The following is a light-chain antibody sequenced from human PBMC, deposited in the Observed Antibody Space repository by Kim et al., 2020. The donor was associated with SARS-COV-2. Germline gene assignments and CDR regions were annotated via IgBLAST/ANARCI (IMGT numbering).Light chain of an antibody. V-gene: IGLV2-14*03. J-gene: IGLJ2*01. Sequence: QSITVSCTGTGSDVVGDCYVSWHQKHPGNAPKLMSYGVSTRPSGVPDRFSGSKSGNAASLTISGLQAEDEADYYCSSYTSSRTRVFGRGTKLTVL. CDR1: GSDVVGDCY. CDR3: SSYTSSRTRV. CDR2: GVS.